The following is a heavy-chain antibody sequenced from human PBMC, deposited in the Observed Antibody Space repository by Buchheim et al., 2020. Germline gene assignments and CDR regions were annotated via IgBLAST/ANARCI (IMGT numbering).Heavy chain of an antibody. V-gene: IGHV3-74*01. D-gene: IGHD5-18*01. J-gene: IGHJ4*02. CDR1: GFTFSSYW. CDR2: VNSDGIST. Sequence: EVQLVESGGGLVQPGGSLRLSCAASGFTFSSYWMHWVRQAPGKGLVWVSRVNSDGISTTYADSVKGRFTISRANSKNTLYLQMNTLRAEDTAVYYCARQYQYGYAQDYWGQGTL. CDR3: ARQYQYGYAQDY.